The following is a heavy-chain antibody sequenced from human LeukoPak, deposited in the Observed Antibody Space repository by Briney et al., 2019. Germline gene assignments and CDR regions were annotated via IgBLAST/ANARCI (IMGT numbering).Heavy chain of an antibody. CDR2: ISWNSGSI. CDR1: GFTFDDYA. D-gene: IGHD6-13*01. CDR3: AKDSKDGSSWYGDAFDI. Sequence: PGRSLRLSCAASGFTFDDYAMHWVRQAPGKGLEWVSGISWNSGSIGYADSVKGRFTISRDNAKNSLYLQMNSLRAEDTALYYCAKDSKDGSSWYGDAFDIWGQGTMVTVSS. J-gene: IGHJ3*02. V-gene: IGHV3-9*01.